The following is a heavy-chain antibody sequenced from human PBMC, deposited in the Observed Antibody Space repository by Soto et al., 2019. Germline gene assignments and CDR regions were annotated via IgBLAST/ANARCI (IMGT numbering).Heavy chain of an antibody. Sequence: SGGALRLSCAASGFTFSSYGMHWVRQAPGKGLEWVAVISYDGSNKYYADSVKGRFTISRDNSKNTLYLQMNSLRAEDTAVYYCAKDDTYYYSSGYLALDDWGQGTLVTVSS. CDR3: AKDDTYYYSSGYLALDD. CDR1: GFTFSSYG. D-gene: IGHD3-22*01. J-gene: IGHJ4*02. CDR2: ISYDGSNK. V-gene: IGHV3-30*18.